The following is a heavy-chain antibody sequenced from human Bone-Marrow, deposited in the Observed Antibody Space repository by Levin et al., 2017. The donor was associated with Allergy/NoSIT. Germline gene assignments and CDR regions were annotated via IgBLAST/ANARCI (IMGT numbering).Heavy chain of an antibody. V-gene: IGHV4-34*01. Sequence: SETLSLTCAVYGGSFSGYYWSWIRQPPGKGLEWIGEINHSGSTNYNPSLKSRVTISVDTSKNQFSLKLSSVTAADTAVYYCARRTYLYYDILTGYYNQERYWYFDLWGRGTLVTVSS. CDR3: ARRTYLYYDILTGYYNQERYWYFDL. J-gene: IGHJ2*01. D-gene: IGHD3-9*01. CDR2: INHSGST. CDR1: GGSFSGYY.